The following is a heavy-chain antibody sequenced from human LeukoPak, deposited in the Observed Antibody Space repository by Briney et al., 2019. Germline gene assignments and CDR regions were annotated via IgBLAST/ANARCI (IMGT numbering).Heavy chain of an antibody. J-gene: IGHJ4*02. CDR1: GLTFSSYW. CDR3: ASGAYTQGRMIDF. D-gene: IGHD5-18*01. Sequence: GGSLRLSCVASGLTFSSYWMHWVRQAPGKGLVWVSRINTDGSSTTYADSVRGRFTISRDNAKNTLSLEMNSLRAEDTAVYYCASGAYTQGRMIDFWGQGTLVTVSS. CDR2: INTDGSST. V-gene: IGHV3-74*01.